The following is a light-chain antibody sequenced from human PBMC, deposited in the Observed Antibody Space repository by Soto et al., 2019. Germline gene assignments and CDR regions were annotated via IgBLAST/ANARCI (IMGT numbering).Light chain of an antibody. CDR1: ESVSDNY. CDR3: QQYNNWPPTT. J-gene: IGKJ5*01. Sequence: EIVLTQSPGTLSLSPGERATLSCRAIESVSDNYLAWYQQRSGQAPRLVIYGASSRASAVPDRFSGSGSGADFTLTISSLQSEDFAIYYCQQYNNWPPTTFGQGTRLEIK. V-gene: IGKV3-20*01. CDR2: GAS.